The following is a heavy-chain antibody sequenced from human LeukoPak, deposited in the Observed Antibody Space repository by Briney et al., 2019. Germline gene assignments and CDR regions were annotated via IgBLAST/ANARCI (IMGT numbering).Heavy chain of an antibody. CDR1: GFMFSSYG. V-gene: IGHV3-30*02. J-gene: IGHJ4*02. D-gene: IGHD3-10*01. CDR3: ARDASYGSGSYARAFDY. CDR2: MRFDGTNE. Sequence: PGGSLRLSCAASGFMFSSYGMHWVRQAPGKKLEWVSFMRFDGTNEYYADSVKGRFTISRDNSKNTLYLQMNSLRAEDTAVYYCARDASYGSGSYARAFDYWGQGTLVTVSS.